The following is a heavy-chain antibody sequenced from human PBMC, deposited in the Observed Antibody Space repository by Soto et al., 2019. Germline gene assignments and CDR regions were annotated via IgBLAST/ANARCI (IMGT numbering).Heavy chain of an antibody. V-gene: IGHV4-4*02. CDR2: IFHDGSV. J-gene: IGHJ4*02. CDR3: ARVMDGLTYLPSGLDY. Sequence: VQLQESGPGLVNPSGTLSLTCAVSGGSISSNNWWSWVRQPPGKGLEWIGEIFHDGSVNYNPSLSGRVTISVDKSNNQVSLNLNSVTAADTAIYYCARVMDGLTYLPSGLDYWGQGTLVTVSS. D-gene: IGHD2-8*01. CDR1: GGSISSNNW.